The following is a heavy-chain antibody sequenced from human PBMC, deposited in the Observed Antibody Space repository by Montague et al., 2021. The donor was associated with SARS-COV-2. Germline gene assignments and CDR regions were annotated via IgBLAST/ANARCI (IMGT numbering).Heavy chain of an antibody. V-gene: IGHV4-39*01. CDR2: IYYIGST. D-gene: IGHD3-10*01. CDR3: ARPLNLYYYGSGSYSSWLDP. J-gene: IGHJ5*02. Sequence: SETLSLTCTVSGGSISSSSYYWGWIRQPPGKGLEWIGSIYYIGSTYYNPSLKSRVTISVDTSKNQFSLKLSSVTAADTAVYYCARPLNLYYYGSGSYSSWLDPWGQGTLVTVSS. CDR1: GGSISSSSYY.